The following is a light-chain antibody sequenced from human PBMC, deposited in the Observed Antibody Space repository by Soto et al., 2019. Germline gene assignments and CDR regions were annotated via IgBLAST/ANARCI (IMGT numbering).Light chain of an antibody. CDR1: QTISNW. V-gene: IGKV1-5*01. Sequence: IQMTQSPSTLSASVGDRVTITCRASQTISNWLAWYQQQPGKPPKLLIHDASSLESGVPSRFSGSGSGTEFTLTISSLQPDDFATYYCQQSIGTFGQGTKVEIK. CDR3: QQSIGT. J-gene: IGKJ1*01. CDR2: DAS.